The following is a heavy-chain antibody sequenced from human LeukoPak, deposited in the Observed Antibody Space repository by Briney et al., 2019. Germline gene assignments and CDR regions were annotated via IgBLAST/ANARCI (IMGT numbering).Heavy chain of an antibody. V-gene: IGHV1-2*02. Sequence: GASVKVSCKASGYTFTAYYMHWVRQAPGRGLEWMGWLNPNSGGAEYEQKFQGRVTMTRDTSISTAYMDLSSLTFDDAAVYYCARGSGKGGYRSFDYWGQGTLVTVSS. CDR1: GYTFTAYY. CDR3: ARGSGKGGYRSFDY. CDR2: LNPNSGGA. D-gene: IGHD5-18*01. J-gene: IGHJ4*02.